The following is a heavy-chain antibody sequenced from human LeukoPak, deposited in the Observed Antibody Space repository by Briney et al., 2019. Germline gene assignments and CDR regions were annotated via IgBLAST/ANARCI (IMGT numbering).Heavy chain of an antibody. J-gene: IGHJ3*02. CDR2: IIPIFGTA. Sequence: GASVKVSCKASGGTFSSYAISWVRQAPGQGLEWMGGIIPIFGTANYAQKFQGRVTITADESTSTAYMELSSLRSEDTAVYYCARVTGYSHGAFDIWGQGTMVTVSS. V-gene: IGHV1-69*13. CDR1: GGTFSSYA. CDR3: ARVTGYSHGAFDI. D-gene: IGHD3-9*01.